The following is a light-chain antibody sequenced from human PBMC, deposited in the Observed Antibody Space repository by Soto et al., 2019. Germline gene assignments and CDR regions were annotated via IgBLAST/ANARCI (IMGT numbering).Light chain of an antibody. Sequence: EIVMTQSPATLSVSPGERATLSCRASQSVSSNLSWYQQKPGQAPRLLIYGASTRATGIPARFSGSGSGTEFPLSFSSLQSEDLAVYYCKQYNNWPPLTFGGGTKVEIK. V-gene: IGKV3-15*01. CDR1: QSVSSN. CDR3: KQYNNWPPLT. CDR2: GAS. J-gene: IGKJ4*02.